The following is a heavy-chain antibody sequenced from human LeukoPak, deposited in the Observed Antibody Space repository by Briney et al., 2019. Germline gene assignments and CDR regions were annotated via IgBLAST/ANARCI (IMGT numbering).Heavy chain of an antibody. V-gene: IGHV3-7*01. CDR2: IKQDGSEI. D-gene: IGHD3-10*01. J-gene: IGHJ4*02. CDR1: GFTFSNFW. Sequence: PGGSLRLSCAASGFTFSNFWMSWVRQVPGEGLEWVANIKQDGSEIHYVDSVKGRFTISRGNAQNSLYPHMHSLRAEDTAVYYCTRDRQGSGIYSTDYWGRGTLVTVSS. CDR3: TRDRQGSGIYSTDY.